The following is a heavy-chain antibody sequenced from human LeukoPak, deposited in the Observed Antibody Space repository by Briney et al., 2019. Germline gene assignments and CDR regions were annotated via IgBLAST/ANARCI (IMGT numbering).Heavy chain of an antibody. Sequence: PSETLSLTCTVSGGSISSYYWSWIRQPPGKGLEWIGYIYYSGSTNYNASLKSRVTISVDTSKDQFSLKLSSVTAADTAVYYCARGRGLSGARYYYYYYMDVWGKGTTVTVSS. CDR3: ARGRGLSGARYYYYYYMDV. CDR2: IYYSGST. CDR1: GGSISSYY. D-gene: IGHD4/OR15-4a*01. J-gene: IGHJ6*03. V-gene: IGHV4-59*01.